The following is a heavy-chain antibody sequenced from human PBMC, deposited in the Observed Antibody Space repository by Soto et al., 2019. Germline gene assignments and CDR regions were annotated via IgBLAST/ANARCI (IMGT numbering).Heavy chain of an antibody. CDR2: IYWDDDK. CDR3: ALSDVDKNDAFDM. J-gene: IGHJ3*02. CDR1: ITTGVG. Sequence: ITTGVGVTWIRQPPGKALEWLAIIYWDDDKRYSPSLRSRLSISKDPSKDEVVLTMTNMDPVDTGTYYCALSDVDKNDAFDMWGQGTVVTVSS. V-gene: IGHV2-5*02. D-gene: IGHD3-16*01.